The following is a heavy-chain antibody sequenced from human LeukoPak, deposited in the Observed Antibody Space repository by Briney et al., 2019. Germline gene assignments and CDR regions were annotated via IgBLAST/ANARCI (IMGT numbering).Heavy chain of an antibody. J-gene: IGHJ6*03. Sequence: GGSLRLSCAASGFTFSRHGINWVRQAPGKGLEWVSGISPSGSISYYADSVKGRFTISRDNAKNSLFLQMNSLRAEDTAVYYCARVLRYCSGGNCYSGGLGYMDVWGKGTTVTISS. D-gene: IGHD2-15*01. CDR3: ARVLRYCSGGNCYSGGLGYMDV. CDR2: ISPSGSIS. CDR1: GFTFSRHG. V-gene: IGHV3-21*04.